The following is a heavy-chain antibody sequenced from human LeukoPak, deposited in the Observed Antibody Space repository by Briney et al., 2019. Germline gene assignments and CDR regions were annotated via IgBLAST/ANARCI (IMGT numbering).Heavy chain of an antibody. CDR2: IYYSGST. J-gene: IGHJ6*04. CDR3: ARDQDARYSSSWYMFGV. D-gene: IGHD6-13*01. CDR1: GGSINSYY. V-gene: IGHV4-59*01. Sequence: SETLSLTCTVSGGSINSYYWSWIRQPPGKGLEWIGYIYYSGSTNYNPSLKSRVTISVDTSKNQFSLKLSSVTAADTAVYYCARDQDARYSSSWYMFGVWGKGTTVIVSS.